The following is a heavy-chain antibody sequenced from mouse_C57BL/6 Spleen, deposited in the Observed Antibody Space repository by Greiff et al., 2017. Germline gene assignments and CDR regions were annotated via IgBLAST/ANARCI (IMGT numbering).Heavy chain of an antibody. CDR2: IDPESGGT. Sequence: VQLQQSGAELVRPGASVTLSCKASGYTFTSYGMHWVKQTPVHGLEWIGAIDPESGGTAYNQKFKGKAILTADKSSSTAYMELRSLTSEDSAVYYCTSPTGSYYDMDYWGQGTTLTVSS. V-gene: IGHV1-15*01. CDR3: TSPTGSYYDMDY. D-gene: IGHD2-12*01. CDR1: GYTFTSYG. J-gene: IGHJ2*01.